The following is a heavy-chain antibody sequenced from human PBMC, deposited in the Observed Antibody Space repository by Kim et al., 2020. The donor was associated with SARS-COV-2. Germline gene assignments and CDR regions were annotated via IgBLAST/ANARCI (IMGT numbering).Heavy chain of an antibody. D-gene: IGHD3-9*01. V-gene: IGHV3-15*01. CDR1: GFTFSPTW. J-gene: IGHJ4*02. Sequence: GGSLRLSCAGSGFTFSPTWMSWVRQAPGKGLEWVGRIKSVGSGGTTDYAPPVKGRFSVSRDDSKNTLYLQMNSLRTEDTAVYYCTTHLDMSPMQAYYFDYWGQGALVPVSS. CDR2: IKSVGSGGTT. CDR3: TTHLDMSPMQAYYFDY.